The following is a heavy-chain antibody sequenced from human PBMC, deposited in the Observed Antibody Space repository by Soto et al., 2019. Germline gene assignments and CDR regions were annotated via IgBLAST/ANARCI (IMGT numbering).Heavy chain of an antibody. D-gene: IGHD3-3*01. J-gene: IGHJ4*02. Sequence: GVSVKVSCKASGFTFTISAVQCVRQSLGQRLEWIGWIVVGSGNTNYAQKFQERVTITRDMSTSTAYMELSSLRSEDTAVYYCAASYYDFWSGYYTLFDYWGQGTLVTVSS. CDR3: AASYYDFWSGYYTLFDY. CDR2: IVVGSGNT. V-gene: IGHV1-58*01. CDR1: GFTFTISA.